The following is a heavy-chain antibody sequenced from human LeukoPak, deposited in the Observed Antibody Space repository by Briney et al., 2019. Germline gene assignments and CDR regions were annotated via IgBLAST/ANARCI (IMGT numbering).Heavy chain of an antibody. CDR3: ARGLVDYSNYWFDP. J-gene: IGHJ5*02. V-gene: IGHV1-8*03. D-gene: IGHD4-11*01. CDR1: GYTFTSYD. CDR2: MNPNSGNT. Sequence: ASVKVSCKASGYTFTSYDINWVRQATGQGLEWMGWMNPNSGNTGYAQKFQGRVTITRNTSISTAYMELSSLRSEDTAVYYCARGLVDYSNYWFDPWGQGTLATVSS.